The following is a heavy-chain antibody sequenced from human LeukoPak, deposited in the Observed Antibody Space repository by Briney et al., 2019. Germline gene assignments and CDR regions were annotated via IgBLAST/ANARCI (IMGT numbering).Heavy chain of an antibody. CDR1: GGSISSSSW. Sequence: SGTLSLTCAVSGGSISSSSWWSWVRQPPGKGLEWIGEVYHSGSPNYNPSFRGRVTILVDKSKNQFSLNLGSLTAADTAVYYCARDPNIVSTVTLRAFNIWGQGTMVSVSS. CDR2: VYHSGSP. D-gene: IGHD5/OR15-5a*01. V-gene: IGHV4-4*02. CDR3: ARDPNIVSTVTLRAFNI. J-gene: IGHJ3*02.